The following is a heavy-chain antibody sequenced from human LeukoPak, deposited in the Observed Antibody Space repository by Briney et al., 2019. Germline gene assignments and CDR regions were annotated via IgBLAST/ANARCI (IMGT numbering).Heavy chain of an antibody. J-gene: IGHJ3*02. Sequence: ASVKVSCKASGYTFTSYGISWVRQAPGQGLEWMGWISAYNGNTNYAQKLQGRVTMTTDTSTSTAYMELRSLRSDDTAVYYCASGGPSYGSGSDAFDIWGQGTMVTVSS. CDR3: ASGGPSYGSGSDAFDI. CDR2: ISAYNGNT. V-gene: IGHV1-18*01. CDR1: GYTFTSYG. D-gene: IGHD3-10*01.